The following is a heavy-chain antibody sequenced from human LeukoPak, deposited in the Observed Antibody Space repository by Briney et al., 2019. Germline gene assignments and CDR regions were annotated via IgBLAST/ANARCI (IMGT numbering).Heavy chain of an antibody. J-gene: IGHJ4*02. CDR1: GGSFSGYY. CDR3: ARLGSRDGYRRGGFDY. V-gene: IGHV4-34*01. Sequence: SETLSLTCAVYGGSFSGYYWSWIRQPPGKGLEWIGEINHSGSTYYNPSLKSRVTISVDTSKNQFSLKLSSVTAADTAVYYCARLGSRDGYRRGGFDYWGQGTLVTVSS. CDR2: INHSGST. D-gene: IGHD5-24*01.